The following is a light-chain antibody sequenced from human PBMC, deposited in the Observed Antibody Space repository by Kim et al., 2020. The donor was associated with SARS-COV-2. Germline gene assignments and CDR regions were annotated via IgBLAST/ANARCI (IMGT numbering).Light chain of an antibody. J-gene: IGKJ2*01. CDR3: KQYDNFPRT. CDR1: QDISDY. V-gene: IGKV1-33*01. CDR2: HAS. Sequence: DIQMTQSPSSLSASVGDRVTITCQASQDISDYLNWYQQQPGKAPKLLIYHASNLEIGVPSRFSGSGSGTDFTLTISSLQPEDIATYYCKQYDNFPRTFGQGTKLEIK.